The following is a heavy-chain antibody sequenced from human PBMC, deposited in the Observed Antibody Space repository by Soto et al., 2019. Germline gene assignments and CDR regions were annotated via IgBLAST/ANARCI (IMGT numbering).Heavy chain of an antibody. V-gene: IGHV1-18*01. CDR2: ISAHHGNT. J-gene: IGHJ4*02. CDR3: ARVRDFWSGHPFDD. CDR1: GYTFTRYG. D-gene: IGHD3-3*01. Sequence: QVQLVQSGAEVTKPGASVKVSCKASGYTFTRYGISWVRPAPGQGLEWMVWISAHHGNTSYAQQLQGRVTVTTDTATSTAYMERRSLRSDDTAVYYCARVRDFWSGHPFDDWGQGTLVTVSS.